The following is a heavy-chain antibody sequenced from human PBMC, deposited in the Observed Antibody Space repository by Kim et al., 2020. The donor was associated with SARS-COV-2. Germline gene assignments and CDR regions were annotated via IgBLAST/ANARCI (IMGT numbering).Heavy chain of an antibody. CDR3: ARQGPSIAAHDLDY. Sequence: PSFQGHVTISADKSISTAYLQWSSLKASDTAMYYCARQGPSIAAHDLDYWGQGTLVTVSS. J-gene: IGHJ4*02. V-gene: IGHV5-10-1*01. D-gene: IGHD6-6*01.